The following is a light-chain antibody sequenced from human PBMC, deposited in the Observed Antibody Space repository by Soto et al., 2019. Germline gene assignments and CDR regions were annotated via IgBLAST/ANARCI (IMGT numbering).Light chain of an antibody. CDR1: QSVSTN. CDR2: GAS. J-gene: IGKJ2*01. CDR3: QQYHNWPPYT. V-gene: IGKV3-15*01. Sequence: EIVMTQSPATLSVSPGERATLSRRASQSVSTNLAWYQQNPGQAPRLLMYGASTRATGIPARFSGSGSGTEFTLTISSLQSEDFAVYYCQQYHNWPPYTFGQGTKLEIK.